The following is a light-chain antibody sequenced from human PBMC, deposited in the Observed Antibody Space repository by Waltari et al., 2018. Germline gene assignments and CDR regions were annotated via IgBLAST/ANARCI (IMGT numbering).Light chain of an antibody. CDR1: QSLLHSNGYNY. Sequence: DIVMTQSPLSLPVSPGEPASLSCRSSQSLLHSNGYNYLDWYLQKPGQSPQLLIYLGSNRASGVPDRFSGSGSGTEFTLKISRVEAEDVGVYYCMQALQTPKYTFGQGTKLEIK. CDR3: MQALQTPKYT. CDR2: LGS. V-gene: IGKV2-28*01. J-gene: IGKJ2*01.